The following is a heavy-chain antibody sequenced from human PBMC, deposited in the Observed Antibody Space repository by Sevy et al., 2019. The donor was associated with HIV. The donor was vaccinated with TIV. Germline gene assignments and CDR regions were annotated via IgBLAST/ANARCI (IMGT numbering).Heavy chain of an antibody. J-gene: IGHJ4*02. D-gene: IGHD5-18*01. Sequence: SETLSLTCTVSGGSISSSSYYWGWIRQPPGKGLEWIGSIYYSGSTYYNPSLKSRVTISVDTSKNQFSLKLSSVTATVTVVYYCARLVEAQGGYSYGYWLNYYDSSDAYIDYWGQGTLVTVSS. V-gene: IGHV4-39*01. CDR1: GGSISSSSYY. CDR3: ARLVEAQGGYSYGYWLNYYDSSDAYIDY. CDR2: IYYSGST.